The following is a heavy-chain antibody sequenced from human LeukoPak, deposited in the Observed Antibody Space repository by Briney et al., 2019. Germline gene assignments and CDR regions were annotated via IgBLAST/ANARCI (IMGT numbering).Heavy chain of an antibody. Sequence: ASVKVSCKASGYTFTDYYLHWVRQAPGQGLEWMGWINPNTGGTNYPQKFQGRVTTTRDTSISTAYMELTRLRSDDTAVYYCARGSDDCAATSCYSLYYYSYFYMDVWGKGTTVTVSS. D-gene: IGHD2-2*02. J-gene: IGHJ6*03. CDR2: INPNTGGT. CDR3: ARGSDDCAATSCYSLYYYSYFYMDV. CDR1: GYTFTDYY. V-gene: IGHV1-2*02.